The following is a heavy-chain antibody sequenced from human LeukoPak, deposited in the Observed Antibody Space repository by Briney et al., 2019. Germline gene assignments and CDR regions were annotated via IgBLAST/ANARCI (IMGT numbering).Heavy chain of an antibody. D-gene: IGHD3-3*01. CDR1: GGSISSSSYY. CDR3: ARRGDFWSGYYFDY. J-gene: IGHJ4*02. CDR2: IYYSGST. Sequence: SETLSLTCTVSGGSISSSSYYWGWIRQPPGKGLEWIGSIYYSGSTYYNPSLKSRVTISVDTSKNQFSLKLSSVTAADTAVYYCARRGDFWSGYYFDYWGQGTLVTVSS. V-gene: IGHV4-39*01.